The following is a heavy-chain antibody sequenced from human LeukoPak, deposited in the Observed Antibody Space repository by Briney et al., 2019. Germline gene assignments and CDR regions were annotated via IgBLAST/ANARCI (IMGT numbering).Heavy chain of an antibody. Sequence: SETLSLTCSVSADSVSRSDSYWDWIRQPPGKGLEWIGTIYYSGRTYYSPSLKSRVTLSVDTSSNQFPLNLRSVTAADTAVYYCARRRYYDGSGYLEWGQGTLLSVSS. V-gene: IGHV4-39*01. D-gene: IGHD3-22*01. J-gene: IGHJ1*01. CDR1: ADSVSRSDSY. CDR3: ARRRYYDGSGYLE. CDR2: IYYSGRT.